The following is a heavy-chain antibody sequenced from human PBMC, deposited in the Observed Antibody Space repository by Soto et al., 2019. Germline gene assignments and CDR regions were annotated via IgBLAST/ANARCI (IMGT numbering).Heavy chain of an antibody. V-gene: IGHV1-18*01. CDR1: GYTFTSYG. CDR2: ISAYNGNT. D-gene: IGHD3-10*01. Sequence: GASVKVSCKASGYTFTSYGISWVRQAPGQGLEWMGWISAYNGNTNYAQKLQGRVTMTTDTSTSTAYVELSSLRSEDTAVYYCARSGYYYGSGSRDPYVYGMDVWGQGTTVTVSS. J-gene: IGHJ6*02. CDR3: ARSGYYYGSGSRDPYVYGMDV.